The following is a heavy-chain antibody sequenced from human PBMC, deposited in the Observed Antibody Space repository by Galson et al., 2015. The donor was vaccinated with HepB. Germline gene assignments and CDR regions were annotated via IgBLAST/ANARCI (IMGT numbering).Heavy chain of an antibody. Sequence: SLRLSCAASGFTFDDYAMHWVRQAPGKGLEWVSGISWNSGSIGYADSVKGRFTISRDNAKNSLYLQMNSLRAEDTALYYCAKDKVTLAALWGTSYGMDVWGQGTTVTVSS. CDR1: GFTFDDYA. V-gene: IGHV3-9*01. D-gene: IGHD3-16*01. J-gene: IGHJ6*02. CDR3: AKDKVTLAALWGTSYGMDV. CDR2: ISWNSGSI.